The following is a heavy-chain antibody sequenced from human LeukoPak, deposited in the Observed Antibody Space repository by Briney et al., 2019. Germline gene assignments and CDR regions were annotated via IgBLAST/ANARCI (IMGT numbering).Heavy chain of an antibody. CDR3: AKDLSKGLLYRRGMYYFDY. Sequence: GGSLKLSCAASGFTFSSYGMHWVRQAPGKGLEWVAFIRYDGSNKYYADSVKGRFTISRDNSKNTLYLQMNSLRAEDTAVYYCAKDLSKGLLYRRGMYYFDYWGQGTLVTVSS. J-gene: IGHJ4*02. V-gene: IGHV3-30*02. D-gene: IGHD3-10*01. CDR2: IRYDGSNK. CDR1: GFTFSSYG.